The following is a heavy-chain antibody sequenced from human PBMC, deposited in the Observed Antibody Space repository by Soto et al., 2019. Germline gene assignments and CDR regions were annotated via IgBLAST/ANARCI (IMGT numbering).Heavy chain of an antibody. V-gene: IGHV5-51*01. CDR3: AASIFYYGMDV. J-gene: IGHJ6*02. Sequence: EVQLVQSGAEVKKPGESLKISCKGSGYTFTNYWIGWVRQMPGKGLEWMGIIYPGDSDTKYNPSVQGQVTISADKSITTTHLRWTSLKASDTAIYSCAASIFYYGMDVWGQGTTVTVSS. CDR1: GYTFTNYW. CDR2: IYPGDSDT.